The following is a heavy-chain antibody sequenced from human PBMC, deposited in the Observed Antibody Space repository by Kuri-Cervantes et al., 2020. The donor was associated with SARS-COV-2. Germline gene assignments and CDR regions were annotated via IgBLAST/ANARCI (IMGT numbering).Heavy chain of an antibody. J-gene: IGHJ5*02. V-gene: IGHV3-21*01. D-gene: IGHD6-13*01. CDR3: ASRRAGAAAGIWGWFDP. CDR1: GFTFTTYS. CDR2: ISSSSSQR. Sequence: GGSLRLSCAASGFTFTTYSMTWVRQAPGKGLEWVSSISSSSSQRYYVDSVKGRFTISRDNAKNSLYLQMNSLRAEDTAVYYCASRRAGAAAGIWGWFDPWGQGTLVTVSS.